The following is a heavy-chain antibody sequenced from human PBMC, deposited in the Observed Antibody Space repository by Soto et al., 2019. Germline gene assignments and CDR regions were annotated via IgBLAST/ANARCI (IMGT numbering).Heavy chain of an antibody. Sequence: GGSLSLSCAASGFNVSSNYMSWVRQAPGKGLEWVSVIYSGGSTYYADSVKGRFTISRDNSKNTLYLQMNSLRAEDTAVYYCARDLYDFWSGPHHAFDIWGQGTMVTVSS. D-gene: IGHD3-3*01. CDR3: ARDLYDFWSGPHHAFDI. J-gene: IGHJ3*02. CDR2: IYSGGST. CDR1: GFNVSSNY. V-gene: IGHV3-53*01.